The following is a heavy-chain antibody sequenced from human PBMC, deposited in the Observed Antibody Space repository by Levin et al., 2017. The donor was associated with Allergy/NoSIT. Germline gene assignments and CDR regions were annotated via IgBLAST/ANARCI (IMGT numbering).Heavy chain of an antibody. D-gene: IGHD5-24*01. CDR1: GFTFSSYT. CDR2: ISSGGSTV. CDR3: SRDRLGNYNFDY. Sequence: GGSLRLSCAASGFTFSSYTMNWVRQAPGKGLEWVSSISSGGSTVYYADSVKGRFTISRDNAKNSLYLQMNSLRAEDTAVYYCSRDRLGNYNFDYWGQGTLVTVSS. V-gene: IGHV3-48*01. J-gene: IGHJ4*02.